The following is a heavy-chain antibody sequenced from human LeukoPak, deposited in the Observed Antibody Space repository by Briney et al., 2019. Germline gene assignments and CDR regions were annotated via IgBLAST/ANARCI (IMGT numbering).Heavy chain of an antibody. D-gene: IGHD3-22*01. Sequence: GGSLRLSCAASGFTFDDYAMHWVRQAPGKGLEWVSGISWNSGSIGYADSVEGRFTISRDNAKNSLYLQMNSLRAEDTALYYCATRGGGYYDSSGYYTDAFDIWGQGTMVTVSS. CDR3: ATRGGGYYDSSGYYTDAFDI. V-gene: IGHV3-9*01. J-gene: IGHJ3*02. CDR2: ISWNSGSI. CDR1: GFTFDDYA.